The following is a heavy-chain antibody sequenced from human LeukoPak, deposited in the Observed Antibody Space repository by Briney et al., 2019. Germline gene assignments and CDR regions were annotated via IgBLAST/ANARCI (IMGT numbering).Heavy chain of an antibody. J-gene: IGHJ4*02. D-gene: IGHD2-15*01. CDR3: ARDPPYCSGTNCYFDS. CDR2: ISSSSNYI. CDR1: GFTFSSYS. V-gene: IGHV3-21*01. Sequence: GGSLRLSCAASGFTFSSYSMNWVRQAPGKGLEWVSSISSSSNYIHYAESMKGRFTISRDNAKNSLDLQMNSLRAEDTAVYYCARDPPYCSGTNCYFDSWGQGTLVTVSS.